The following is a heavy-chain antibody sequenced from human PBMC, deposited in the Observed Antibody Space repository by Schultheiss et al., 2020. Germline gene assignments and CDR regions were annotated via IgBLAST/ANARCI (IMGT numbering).Heavy chain of an antibody. J-gene: IGHJ6*02. CDR1: GGSISSYY. V-gene: IGHV4-39*07. CDR3: ARKGHYGMDV. Sequence: SQTLSLTCTVSGGSISSYYWNWIRQHPGKGLEWIGSIYYSGSTYYNPSLKSRVTISVDTSKNQFSLKLSSVTAADTAVYYCARKGHYGMDVWGQGTTVTVSS. CDR2: IYYSGST.